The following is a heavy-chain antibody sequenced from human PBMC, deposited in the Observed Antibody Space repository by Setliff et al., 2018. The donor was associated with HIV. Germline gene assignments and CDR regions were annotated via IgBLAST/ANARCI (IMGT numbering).Heavy chain of an antibody. CDR2: INDSGTT. Sequence: SETLSLTCDVYGGSFRGYYWSWIRQSPGKGLEWIAEINDSGTTTSNPSLKSRVTISLDTPKNQFSLKLSSVTAADTAVYYCARRFLTMVVTLSFDIWGQGTMVTV. V-gene: IGHV4-34*01. D-gene: IGHD2-21*02. CDR3: ARRFLTMVVTLSFDI. J-gene: IGHJ3*02. CDR1: GGSFRGYY.